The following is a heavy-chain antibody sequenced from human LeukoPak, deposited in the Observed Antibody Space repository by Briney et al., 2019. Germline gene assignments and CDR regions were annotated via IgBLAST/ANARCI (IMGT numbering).Heavy chain of an antibody. CDR2: VNPNSGGT. V-gene: IGHV1-2*02. J-gene: IGHJ4*02. Sequence: ASVKVSCKASGYTFTGYYMHWVRQAPGQGLEWTGWVNPNSGGTNYAQKFRGRVTMTRDTSISTAYMELSRLRSDDTAVYYCARDQRITMMVPLRGGVDSGGRGPVVTVS. D-gene: IGHD3-22*01. CDR1: GYTFTGYY. CDR3: ARDQRITMMVPLRGGVDS.